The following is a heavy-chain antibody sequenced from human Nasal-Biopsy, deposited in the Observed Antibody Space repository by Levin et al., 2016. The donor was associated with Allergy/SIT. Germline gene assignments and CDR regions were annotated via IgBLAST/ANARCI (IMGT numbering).Heavy chain of an antibody. J-gene: IGHJ4*02. Sequence: GESLKISCAASGFPLSAYWMHWVRQVPGRGLVWVSRIEKDGSRIDHADSVRGRFTISRDNAKNTLYLQMDSLRAEDTAVYYCARDFVGPFDYWGQGTVVTVSS. V-gene: IGHV3-74*01. CDR3: ARDFVGPFDY. CDR1: GFPLSAYW. CDR2: IEKDGSRI. D-gene: IGHD3-16*01.